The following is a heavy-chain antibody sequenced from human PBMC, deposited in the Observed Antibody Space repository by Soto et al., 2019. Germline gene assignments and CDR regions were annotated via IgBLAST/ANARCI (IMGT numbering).Heavy chain of an antibody. CDR1: GFTFSSYG. J-gene: IGHJ4*02. D-gene: IGHD6-13*01. Sequence: RGSLRLSCAASGFTFSSYGMHWVRQAPGKGLEWVAVISYDGSNKYYADSVKGRFTISRDNSKNTLYLQMNSLRAEDTAVYYCAKDSEYGIAAAGILSFRGQGTLVTVSS. V-gene: IGHV3-30*18. CDR3: AKDSEYGIAAAGILSF. CDR2: ISYDGSNK.